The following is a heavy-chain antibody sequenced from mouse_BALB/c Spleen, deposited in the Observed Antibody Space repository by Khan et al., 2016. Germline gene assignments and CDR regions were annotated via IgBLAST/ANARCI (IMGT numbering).Heavy chain of an antibody. CDR1: GYTFTSYW. D-gene: IGHD2-14*01. Sequence: QVQLQQPGAELVRPGASVQLSCKASGYTFTSYWMNWVKQRPGQGLEWIGMIDPSDSETHYNQMFKDKATLPVDKSSSPAYMQLSSLTSEASAVSYSARGVRRRSNNFDYWGQETTLTVSS. CDR2: IDPSDSET. CDR3: ARGVRRRSNNFDY. V-gene: IGHV1-61*01. J-gene: IGHJ2*01.